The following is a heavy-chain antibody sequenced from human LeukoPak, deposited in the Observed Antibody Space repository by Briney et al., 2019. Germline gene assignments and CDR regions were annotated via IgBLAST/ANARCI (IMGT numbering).Heavy chain of an antibody. Sequence: GGSLRLSCAASGFTFSSYGMSWVRQAPGKGLEWVSSISSSSSYIYYADSVKGRFTISRDNAKNSLYLQMNSLRAEDTAVYYCARGGENYYGSGSHDYWGQGTLVTVSS. CDR1: GFTFSSYG. V-gene: IGHV3-21*01. J-gene: IGHJ4*02. CDR3: ARGGENYYGSGSHDY. CDR2: ISSSSSYI. D-gene: IGHD3-10*01.